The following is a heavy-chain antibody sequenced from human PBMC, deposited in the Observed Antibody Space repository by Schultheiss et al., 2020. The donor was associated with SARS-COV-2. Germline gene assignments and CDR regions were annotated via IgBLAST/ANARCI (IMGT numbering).Heavy chain of an antibody. D-gene: IGHD1-26*01. Sequence: ASVKVSCKASGYTFTSYGISWVRQAPGQGLEWMGWISAYNGNTKYAQKFQGRVTITADESTSTAYMELSSLRSEDTAVYYCARRYGGDYYGMDVWGQGTTVTVSS. CDR3: ARRYGGDYYGMDV. CDR2: ISAYNGNT. CDR1: GYTFTSYG. V-gene: IGHV1-18*01. J-gene: IGHJ6*02.